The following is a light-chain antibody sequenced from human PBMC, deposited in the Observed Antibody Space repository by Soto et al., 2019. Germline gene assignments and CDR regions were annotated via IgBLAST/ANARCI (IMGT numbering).Light chain of an antibody. CDR2: AAS. J-gene: IGKJ5*01. Sequence: DIQMTQSRSSLSASVGDRVTITCRASQDISNYLNWYQQKPGKAPKFLIYAASSLQSGVPSRFSGSGSGTDFTLTISSLQPEEFATYFCQQSYSTPITFGQGTRLEIK. CDR3: QQSYSTPIT. V-gene: IGKV1-39*01. CDR1: QDISNY.